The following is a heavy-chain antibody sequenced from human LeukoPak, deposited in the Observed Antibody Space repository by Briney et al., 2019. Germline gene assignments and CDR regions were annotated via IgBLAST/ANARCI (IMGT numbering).Heavy chain of an antibody. J-gene: IGHJ4*02. CDR2: ISSSSSYI. D-gene: IGHD4-17*01. CDR1: GFTFSSYS. V-gene: IGHV3-21*01. CDR3: ARDQDYGDSYFDY. Sequence: PGGSLRLSCAASGFTFSSYSMNWVRQAPGKGLELVSSISSSSSYIYYADSVKGRFTISRDNAKNSLYLQMNSLRAEDTAVYYCARDQDYGDSYFDYWGQGTLVTVSS.